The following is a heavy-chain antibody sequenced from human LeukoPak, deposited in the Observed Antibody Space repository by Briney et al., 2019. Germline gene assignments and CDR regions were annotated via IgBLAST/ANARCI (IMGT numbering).Heavy chain of an antibody. J-gene: IGHJ4*02. CDR3: AGHHPRNTVDF. CDR2: ISDIGSI. CDR1: GGSISSYY. D-gene: IGHD2/OR15-2a*01. Sequence: SETLSLACTVSGGSISSYYWSWIRQPPGKGLEWIAYISDIGSINYNPSLKSRVTISLDTSKNQFSLKLSSVTAADTAAYYCAGHHPRNTVDFWGQGTLVTVSS. V-gene: IGHV4-59*08.